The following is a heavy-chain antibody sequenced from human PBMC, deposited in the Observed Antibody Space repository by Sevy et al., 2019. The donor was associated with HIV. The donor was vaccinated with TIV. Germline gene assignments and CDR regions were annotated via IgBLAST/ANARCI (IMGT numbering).Heavy chain of an antibody. CDR1: GFTFDDYG. V-gene: IGHV3-9*03. J-gene: IGHJ4*02. CDR2: ISGNSATI. CDR3: AKGAGSSLLSAIAY. Sequence: GGSLRLSCAASGFTFDDYGMHWVRQAPGKGLEWVSGISGNSATIVYADSAKGRFTISRDNARNSLYLQMNSLRVEDMAFYYCAKGAGSSLLSAIAYWGQGTLVTVSS. D-gene: IGHD2-15*01.